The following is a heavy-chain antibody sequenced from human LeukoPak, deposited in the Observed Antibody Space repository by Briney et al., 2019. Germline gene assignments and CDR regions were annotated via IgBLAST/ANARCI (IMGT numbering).Heavy chain of an antibody. V-gene: IGHV3-23*01. J-gene: IGHJ4*02. CDR3: ATGSPGIAAAAGARNY. CDR1: GFTFSSYA. Sequence: GGSLRLSCAASGFTFSSYAMSWVRQAPGKGLEWVSAISGSGGSTYYADSVKGRFTISRDNSKDTVYLQMNSLRAEDTAVYYCATGSPGIAAAAGARNYWGQGTLVTVSS. D-gene: IGHD6-25*01. CDR2: ISGSGGST.